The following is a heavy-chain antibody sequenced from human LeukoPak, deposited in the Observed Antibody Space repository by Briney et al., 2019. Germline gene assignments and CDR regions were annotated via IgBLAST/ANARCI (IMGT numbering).Heavy chain of an antibody. V-gene: IGHV3-23*01. J-gene: IGHJ6*03. D-gene: IGHD3-16*01. CDR3: AKDPGDDYYYYMDV. CDR2: ISGSGGST. CDR1: GFTFSSYA. Sequence: GGSLRLSCAASGFTFSSYAMSWVPQAPGKGLEWVSAISGSGGSTYYADSVKGRFTISRDNSKNTLYLQMNSLRAEDTAVYYCAKDPGDDYYYYMDVWGKGTTVTVSS.